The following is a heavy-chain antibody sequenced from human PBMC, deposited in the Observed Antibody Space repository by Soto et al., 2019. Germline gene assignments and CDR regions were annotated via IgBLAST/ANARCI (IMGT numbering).Heavy chain of an antibody. D-gene: IGHD1-26*01. V-gene: IGHV3-7*01. Sequence: EAQLVESGGGLVQPGGSLRLSCAGSGFIFGNFWMTWVRQAPGKGLEWVANIKQDGSEKYYVDSVKGRFTISRDNVKNSLYLQMNSLRSEDTAVYYCARGTGGATSSGKDQFDYWGQGTLVPVSS. J-gene: IGHJ4*02. CDR1: GFIFGNFW. CDR2: IKQDGSEK. CDR3: ARGTGGATSSGKDQFDY.